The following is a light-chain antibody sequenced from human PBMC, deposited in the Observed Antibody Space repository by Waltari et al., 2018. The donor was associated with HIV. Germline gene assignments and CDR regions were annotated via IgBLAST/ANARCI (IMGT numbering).Light chain of an antibody. J-gene: IGKJ3*01. V-gene: IGKV3-20*01. CDR1: QSVSSSY. Sequence: EIVLTQSPGTLSLSPGERANLSCRASQSVSSSYVAWYQQKPGQAPRLVMYGASSRATGIPDRFSGSGSGTDFTLTISRLEPEDVAVYYCQHYGSSPFTFGPGTKVDIK. CDR2: GAS. CDR3: QHYGSSPFT.